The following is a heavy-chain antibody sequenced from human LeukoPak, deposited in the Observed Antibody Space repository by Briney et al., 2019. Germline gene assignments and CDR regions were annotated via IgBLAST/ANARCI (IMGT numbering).Heavy chain of an antibody. J-gene: IGHJ3*02. CDR2: IYYSGST. CDR1: GGSISSSTYY. V-gene: IGHV4-39*07. D-gene: IGHD2-8*01. Sequence: SETLSLTCTVSGGSISSSTYYWGWIRQPPGKGLEWIGSIYYSGSTYYNPSLKSRVTISLDTSKNQFSLKLSSVTAADTAVYYCARDLGYCTNGVCYTAPAFDIWGQGTMVTVSS. CDR3: ARDLGYCTNGVCYTAPAFDI.